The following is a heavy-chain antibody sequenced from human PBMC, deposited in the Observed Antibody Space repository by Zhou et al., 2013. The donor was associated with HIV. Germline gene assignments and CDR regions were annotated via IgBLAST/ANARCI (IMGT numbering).Heavy chain of an antibody. J-gene: IGHJ4*02. V-gene: IGHV1-18*03. CDR1: GYTLADLA. D-gene: IGHD3-16*01. CDR2: ISAFNGNI. Sequence: QVQLLQSGAEVKPPGASVKVSCKVFGYTLADLAIHWVRLPPGQGLEWMGWISAFNGNINYAQKFQGRLTMTTDTSTTTAYMELRGLRSDDMAMYYCARNDGDGEFPLGYWGQGTLVTVSS. CDR3: ARNDGDGEFPLGY.